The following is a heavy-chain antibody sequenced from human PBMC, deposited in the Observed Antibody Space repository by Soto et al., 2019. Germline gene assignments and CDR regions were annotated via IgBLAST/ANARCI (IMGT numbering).Heavy chain of an antibody. Sequence: SVKVSCKASGGTSSSYAISWVRQAPGQGLEWMGGIIPISGTANYAQKFQGRVTITADESTSTAYMELSSLRSEDTAVYYCARSQGSSTSLEIYYYYYYGMDVWGQGTTVTVSS. CDR1: GGTSSSYA. CDR3: ARSQGSSTSLEIYYYYYYGMDV. J-gene: IGHJ6*02. V-gene: IGHV1-69*13. CDR2: IIPISGTA. D-gene: IGHD2-2*01.